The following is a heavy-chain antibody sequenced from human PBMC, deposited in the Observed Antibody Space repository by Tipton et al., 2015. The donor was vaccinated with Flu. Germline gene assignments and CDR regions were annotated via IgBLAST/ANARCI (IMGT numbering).Heavy chain of an antibody. Sequence: SLRLSCSASGFTLGDYGMSWFRQAPGKGLEWLCFIREKFFRATTVYAASVKGRFVVSRDDSSNIAFLQMNSLKTEDTAVYFCARQFSSSSGFDSWGQGTVVTVSS. CDR1: GFTLGDYG. J-gene: IGHJ4*02. CDR2: IREKFFRATT. D-gene: IGHD6-13*01. V-gene: IGHV3-49*03. CDR3: ARQFSSSSGFDS.